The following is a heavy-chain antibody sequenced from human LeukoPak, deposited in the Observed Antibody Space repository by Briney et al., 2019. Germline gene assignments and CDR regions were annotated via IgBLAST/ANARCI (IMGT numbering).Heavy chain of an antibody. D-gene: IGHD6-19*01. CDR3: AKGRGSGWSQPPGD. J-gene: IGHJ4*02. CDR2: MSSDGANK. Sequence: GGSLRLSCAASGFTFNSSGMNWVRQAPGKGLEWVAVMSSDGANKYYTGSVKGRFTISRDNSENTLYLQMNGLRAEDTAVYYCAKGRGSGWSQPPGDWGQGTLVTVSS. CDR1: GFTFNSSG. V-gene: IGHV3-30*18.